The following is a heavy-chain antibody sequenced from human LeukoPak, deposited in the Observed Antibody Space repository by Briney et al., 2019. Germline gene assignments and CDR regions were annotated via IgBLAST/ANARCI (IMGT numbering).Heavy chain of an antibody. V-gene: IGHV3-43*02. CDR1: GFTFDDYA. Sequence: GGSLRLSCAAAGFTFDDYAMHWVRQAPGKGLEWVSLISGDGGSTYYADSVKGRFTTSRDHSKHSLYLQMNSLRTEDTALYYCAKDKAPVALHYWGQGTLVTVSS. J-gene: IGHJ4*02. CDR3: AKDKAPVALHY. CDR2: ISGDGGST.